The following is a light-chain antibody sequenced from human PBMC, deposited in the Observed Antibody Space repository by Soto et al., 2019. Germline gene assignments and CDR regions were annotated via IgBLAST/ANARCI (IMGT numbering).Light chain of an antibody. CDR3: QQSYNTTWT. V-gene: IGKV1-17*01. Sequence: DIQMSQSPSSLSASVGDRVTITCRASQGIGDALGWYQQKPGKAPKRLIYAASTLQSGVPSRFSGSGSGTEFTLTSSSLQPDDFATYSCQQSYNTTWTFGQGTKVDIK. CDR2: AAS. CDR1: QGIGDA. J-gene: IGKJ1*01.